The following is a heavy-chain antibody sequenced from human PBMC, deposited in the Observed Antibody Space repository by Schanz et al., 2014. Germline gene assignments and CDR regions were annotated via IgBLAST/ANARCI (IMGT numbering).Heavy chain of an antibody. CDR2: VNPSGGST. CDR1: GYTLSAYS. V-gene: IGHV1-46*01. J-gene: IGHJ4*02. Sequence: QVQLVQSGTQVKKPGASVKVSCKASGYTLSAYSLHWVRQAPGQGLEWMGIVNPSGGSTTYAQKFQGRVTMTRDTSTSTVYMELSRLKSDDTAVYYCARAFGGYDPAGALDYWGQGTLVTVSS. D-gene: IGHD5-12*01. CDR3: ARAFGGYDPAGALDY.